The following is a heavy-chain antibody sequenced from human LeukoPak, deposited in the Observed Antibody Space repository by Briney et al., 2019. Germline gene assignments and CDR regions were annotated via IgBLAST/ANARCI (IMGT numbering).Heavy chain of an antibody. CDR3: ARAPVVTPPYYYYYGMDV. J-gene: IGHJ6*02. CDR2: ISGSDGGT. V-gene: IGHV3-23*01. CDR1: GFTFSSCG. Sequence: GGSLRLSCAASGFTFSSCGMTWVRQAPEKGLEWVSSISGSDGGTYYADSVKGRFTISRDNSKNTLYLQMNSLRAEDTAVYYCARAPVVTPPYYYYYGMDVWGQGTTVTVSS. D-gene: IGHD4-23*01.